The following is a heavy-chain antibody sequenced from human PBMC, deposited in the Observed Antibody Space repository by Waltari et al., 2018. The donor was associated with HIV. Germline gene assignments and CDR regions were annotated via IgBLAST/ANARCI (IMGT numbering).Heavy chain of an antibody. Sequence: QVQLVQSGAEVKTPGASVKVSCKASGYTFTSYDINWVRQATGQGLEGMGWMNPNSGNTGYAQKFQGRVTMTRNASITTAYMELSSLRSEDTAVYFCARGIPAGRYETLTGQDYWGQGTLVTVSS. D-gene: IGHD3-9*01. CDR3: ARGIPAGRYETLTGQDY. V-gene: IGHV1-8*01. CDR1: GYTFTSYD. CDR2: MNPNSGNT. J-gene: IGHJ4*02.